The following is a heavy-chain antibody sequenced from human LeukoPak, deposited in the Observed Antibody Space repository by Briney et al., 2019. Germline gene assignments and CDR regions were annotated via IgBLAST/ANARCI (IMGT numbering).Heavy chain of an antibody. J-gene: IGHJ6*02. CDR3: ARDFSALCIAVAGARGHYYYGMDV. Sequence: SVKVSCKASGGTVSRYAISWVRQAPGQGLEWMGRIIPIFGIANYAQKFQGRVTITADKSTSTAYMELSSLRSEDTAVYYCARDFSALCIAVAGARGHYYYGMDVWGQGTTVTVSS. D-gene: IGHD6-19*01. V-gene: IGHV1-69*04. CDR1: GGTVSRYA. CDR2: IIPIFGIA.